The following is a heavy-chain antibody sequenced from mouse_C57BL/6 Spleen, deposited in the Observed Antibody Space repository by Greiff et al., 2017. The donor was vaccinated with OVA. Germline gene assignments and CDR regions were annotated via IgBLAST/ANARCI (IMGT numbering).Heavy chain of an antibody. J-gene: IGHJ4*01. CDR2: ISSGGSYT. Sequence: EVKVVESGGDLVKPGGSLKLSCAASGFTFSSYGMSWVRQTPDKRLEWVATISSGGSYTYYPDSVKGRFTISRDNAKNTLYLQMSSLKSEDTAMYYCARLDYYGNYGTGEDYWGQGTSVTVSS. V-gene: IGHV5-6*01. D-gene: IGHD2-1*01. CDR1: GFTFSSYG. CDR3: ARLDYYGNYGTGEDY.